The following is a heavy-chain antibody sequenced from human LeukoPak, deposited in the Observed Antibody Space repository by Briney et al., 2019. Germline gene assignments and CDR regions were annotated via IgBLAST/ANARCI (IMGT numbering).Heavy chain of an antibody. CDR1: GYTFTSYG. CDR2: ISAYNGNT. J-gene: IGHJ4*02. CDR3: ARVGYCSGGSCSEVFEDY. V-gene: IGHV1-18*01. D-gene: IGHD2-15*01. Sequence: ASVKVSCKASGYTFTSYGISWVRQATGQGLEWMGWISAYNGNTNYAQKLQGRVTMTTDTSTSTAYMELSSLRSEDTAVYYCARVGYCSGGSCSEVFEDYWGQGTLVTVSS.